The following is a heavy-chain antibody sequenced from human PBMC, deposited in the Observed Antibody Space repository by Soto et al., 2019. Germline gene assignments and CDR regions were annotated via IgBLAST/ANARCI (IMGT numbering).Heavy chain of an antibody. J-gene: IGHJ3*02. CDR3: ASRYCTNGVCYESGDAFDI. CDR2: IKQDGSEK. CDR1: GFTFSSYW. V-gene: IGHV3-7*05. D-gene: IGHD2-8*01. Sequence: GGSLRLSCAASGFTFSSYWMSWVRQAPGKGLEWVANIKQDGSEKYYVDSVKGRFTISRDNAKNSLYLQMNSLRAEDTAVYYCASRYCTNGVCYESGDAFDIWGQGTMVTVSS.